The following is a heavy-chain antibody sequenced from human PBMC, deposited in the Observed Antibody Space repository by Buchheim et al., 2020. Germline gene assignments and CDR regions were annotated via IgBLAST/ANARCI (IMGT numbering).Heavy chain of an antibody. V-gene: IGHV1-3*01. J-gene: IGHJ5*02. D-gene: IGHD6-13*01. Sequence: QVQLVQSGAEVKKPGASVKVSCKASGYTFTSYAMHWVRQAPGQRLEWMGWINAGNGNTKYSQKFQGRVTITRDTSASTAYMELSSLRSEDTAVYYCARALSEFVAARANNWFDPWGQGTL. CDR1: GYTFTSYA. CDR3: ARALSEFVAARANNWFDP. CDR2: INAGNGNT.